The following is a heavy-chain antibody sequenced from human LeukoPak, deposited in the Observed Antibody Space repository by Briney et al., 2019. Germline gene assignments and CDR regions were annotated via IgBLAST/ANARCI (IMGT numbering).Heavy chain of an antibody. J-gene: IGHJ1*01. CDR3: AKTGYSSSWFADEYFQH. D-gene: IGHD6-13*01. CDR1: GGSFSGYY. V-gene: IGHV4-34*01. CDR2: INHSGST. Sequence: PSETLSLTCAVYGGSFSGYYWSRIRQPPGKGLEWIGEINHSGSTNYNPSLKSRVTISVDTSKNQVSLKLSSVTAADTAVYYCAKTGYSSSWFADEYFQHWGQGTLVTVSS.